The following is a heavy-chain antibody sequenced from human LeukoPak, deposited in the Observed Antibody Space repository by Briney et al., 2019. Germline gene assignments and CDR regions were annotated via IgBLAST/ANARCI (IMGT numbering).Heavy chain of an antibody. CDR1: GGSISSSSHY. CDR3: ARYSYCSSTDCYVGN. Sequence: SETLSLTCTVSGGSISSSSHYWGWIRQPPGKGLEWIGSIYYSGYTYYNPSLKSRVTISVDTSKNQFSLKLSSVTAADTAVYYCARYSYCSSTDCYVGNWGQGTLVTVSS. CDR2: IYYSGYT. D-gene: IGHD2-2*01. J-gene: IGHJ4*02. V-gene: IGHV4-39*01.